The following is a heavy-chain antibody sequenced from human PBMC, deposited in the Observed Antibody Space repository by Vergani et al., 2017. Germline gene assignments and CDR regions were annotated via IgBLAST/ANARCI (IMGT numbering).Heavy chain of an antibody. V-gene: IGHV3-33*01. Sequence: QVQLVESGGGVVQPGRSLRLSCAASGFTFNQYCMHWVRQAPGKGLEWVAVTWYDGNNKQYADSVKGRFTISRDNSKSTMYLQMNSLRDEDKGVYYCARDLRLLYNRFDPWGQGTLVTVSS. CDR2: TWYDGNNK. D-gene: IGHD1-14*01. CDR1: GFTFNQYC. CDR3: ARDLRLLYNRFDP. J-gene: IGHJ5*02.